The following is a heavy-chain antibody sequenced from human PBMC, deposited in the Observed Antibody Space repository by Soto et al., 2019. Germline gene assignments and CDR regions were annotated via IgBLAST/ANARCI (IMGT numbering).Heavy chain of an antibody. J-gene: IGHJ6*02. D-gene: IGHD2-21*02. CDR3: ARAYTGRLPRRADCYYAMDV. Sequence: GGSLRLSCATSGFTFSNFDMHWVRQVPGKGLEWVSAIGAARDPYYLGSVKGRFTISRENAKNSVYLQMNDLRAADSAVYYCARAYTGRLPRRADCYYAMDVWGQGTTVTVSS. V-gene: IGHV3-13*05. CDR1: GFTFSNFD. CDR2: IGAARDP.